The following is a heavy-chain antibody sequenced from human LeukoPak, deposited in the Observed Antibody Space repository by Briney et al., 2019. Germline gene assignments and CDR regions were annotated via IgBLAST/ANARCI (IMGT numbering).Heavy chain of an antibody. Sequence: GGSLRLSCAASGFTFSSYAMSWVRQAPGKGLEWVSAFSGSGGSTYHADSVKGRFTISRNNSKNTLYLQMNSLRTEDTAVYYCAKDGPYVWGSYRRGYSYGLDYWGQGTLVTVSS. CDR3: AKDGPYVWGSYRRGYSYGLDY. CDR2: FSGSGGST. CDR1: GFTFSSYA. J-gene: IGHJ4*02. D-gene: IGHD3-16*02. V-gene: IGHV3-23*01.